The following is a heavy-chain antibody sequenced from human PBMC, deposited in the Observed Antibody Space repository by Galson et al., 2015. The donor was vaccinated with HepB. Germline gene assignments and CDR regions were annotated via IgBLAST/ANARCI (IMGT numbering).Heavy chain of an antibody. V-gene: IGHV3-21*01. J-gene: IGHJ4*02. D-gene: IGHD6-6*01. CDR3: ASLATWYSSSSHKVY. Sequence: SLRLSCAASGFTFSSYSMNWVRQAPGKGLEWVSSISSSSSHIYYADSVKGRFTISRDNAKNSLYLQMNSLRAEDTAVYYCASLATWYSSSSHKVYWGQGTLVTVSS. CDR1: GFTFSSYS. CDR2: ISSSSSHI.